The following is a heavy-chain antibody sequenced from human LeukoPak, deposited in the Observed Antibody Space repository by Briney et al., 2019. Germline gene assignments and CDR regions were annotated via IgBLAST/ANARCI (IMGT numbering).Heavy chain of an antibody. CDR3: ARGSSGYYPY. D-gene: IGHD3-22*01. Sequence: SETLSLTXSVSGASISSYDWSWIRQPPGMALEWIGCISHSGSTNYNPSPKSRVTISADTSKNQFSLKLSSVTTADTAVYFCARGSSGYYPYWGRGTLVTVSS. CDR1: GASISSYD. J-gene: IGHJ4*02. V-gene: IGHV4-59*01. CDR2: ISHSGST.